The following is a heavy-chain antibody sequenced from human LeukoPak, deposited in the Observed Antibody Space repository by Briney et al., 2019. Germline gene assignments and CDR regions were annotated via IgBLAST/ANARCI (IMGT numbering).Heavy chain of an antibody. CDR1: GYAFTSYY. V-gene: IGHV1-46*01. CDR2: INPSGGST. J-gene: IGHJ4*02. Sequence: ASVKVSCKASGYAFTSYYMHWVRQAPGQGLEWMGIINPSGGSTSYAQKFQGRVTMTRDTSTSTVYMELSSLRSEDTAVYYCARDIYSYGLPGYWGQGTLVTVSS. CDR3: ARDIYSYGLPGY. D-gene: IGHD5-18*01.